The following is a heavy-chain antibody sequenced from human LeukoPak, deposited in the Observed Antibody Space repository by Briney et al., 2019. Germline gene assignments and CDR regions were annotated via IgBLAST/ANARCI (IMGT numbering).Heavy chain of an antibody. CDR2: ISAYNGNT. D-gene: IGHD2-2*01. CDR3: AREYCSSTSCYFDY. J-gene: IGHJ4*02. Sequence: ASVKVSCKASGYTFTSYGISWVRQAPGQGLEWMGWISAYNGNTNYAQKLQGRVTMTTDTSTSTAYMELRSLRSDDTAVYYCAREYCSSTSCYFDYWGQGTLVTVSS. V-gene: IGHV1-18*01. CDR1: GYTFTSYG.